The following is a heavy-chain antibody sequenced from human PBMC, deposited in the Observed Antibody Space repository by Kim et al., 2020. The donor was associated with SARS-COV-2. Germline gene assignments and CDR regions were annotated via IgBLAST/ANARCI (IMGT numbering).Heavy chain of an antibody. CDR3: ARDAGGGLRAGRGDDY. V-gene: IGHV3-21*01. Sequence: SMKDRITISRNNDKNSLYLQMNSLRAGDTAVYYCARDAGGGLRAGRGDDYWGQGTLVTVSS. J-gene: IGHJ4*02. D-gene: IGHD5-12*01.